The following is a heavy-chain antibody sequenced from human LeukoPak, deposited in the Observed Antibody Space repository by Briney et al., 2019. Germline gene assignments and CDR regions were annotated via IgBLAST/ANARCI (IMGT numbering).Heavy chain of an antibody. CDR1: GFTFSMSW. V-gene: IGHV3-7*01. CDR2: INGDGSEI. Sequence: GGSLRLSCAASGFTFSMSWMTWVRQAPGKGLEWVASINGDGSEIHYVDSVKGRFTISRDNAKNSLYLQMNSLRAEDTAVYYCVMYSSSSRWFDPWGQGTLVTVSS. D-gene: IGHD6-6*01. J-gene: IGHJ5*02. CDR3: VMYSSSSRWFDP.